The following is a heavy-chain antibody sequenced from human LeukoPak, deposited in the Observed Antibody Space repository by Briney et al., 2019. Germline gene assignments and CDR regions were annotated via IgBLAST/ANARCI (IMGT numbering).Heavy chain of an antibody. CDR1: GGSISSGSYY. D-gene: IGHD2-2*01. J-gene: IGHJ6*03. Sequence: PSETLSLTCTVSGGSISSGSYYWSWIRQPAGKGLEWIGRIYTSGSTNYNPSLKSRVTISVDTSKNQFSLKLSSVTAADTAVYYCATEGPPHIVVVPAVADYYYYYMDVWGKGTTVTVSS. V-gene: IGHV4-61*02. CDR2: IYTSGST. CDR3: ATEGPPHIVVVPAVADYYYYYMDV.